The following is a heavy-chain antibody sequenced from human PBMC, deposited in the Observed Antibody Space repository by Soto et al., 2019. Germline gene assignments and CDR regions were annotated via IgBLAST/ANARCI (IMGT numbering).Heavy chain of an antibody. V-gene: IGHV3-21*01. CDR2: ISSGSAYI. D-gene: IGHD1-26*01. CDR1: TFSMYS. J-gene: IGHJ5*02. Sequence: EVQVVESGGGLVHPGGSLRLSCNFTFSMYSMNWVRQAPGKGQEWVASISSGSAYIKYADSVKGRFTISRDNAKNSVALQMNSLRVDDTAVYFCTRDQGGSYDSWFDPWGLGTLVTVSS. CDR3: TRDQGGSYDSWFDP.